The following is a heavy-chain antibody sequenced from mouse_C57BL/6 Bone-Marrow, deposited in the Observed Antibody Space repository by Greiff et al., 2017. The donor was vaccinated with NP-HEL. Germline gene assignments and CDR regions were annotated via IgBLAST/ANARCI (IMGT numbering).Heavy chain of an antibody. CDR3: ARQKDSSGLYYFDY. CDR2: ISNGGGST. J-gene: IGHJ2*01. V-gene: IGHV5-12*01. Sequence: EVKLVESGGGLVQPGGSLKLSCAASGFTFSDYYMYWVRQTPEKRLEWVAYISNGGGSTYYPYTVKGRFTISRDNAKNTLYLQMSRLKSEDTAMYYCARQKDSSGLYYFDYWGQGTTLTVSS. CDR1: GFTFSDYY. D-gene: IGHD3-2*02.